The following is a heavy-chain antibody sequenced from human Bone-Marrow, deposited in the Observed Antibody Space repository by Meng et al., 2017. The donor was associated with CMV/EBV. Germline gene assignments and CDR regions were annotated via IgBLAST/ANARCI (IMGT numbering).Heavy chain of an antibody. CDR3: ARDGYDSVLYYYYGMDV. CDR1: GGTFSSYT. V-gene: IGHV1-69*04. J-gene: IGHJ6*02. Sequence: SVKVSCKASGGTFSSYTISWVRQAPGQGLEWMGRIIPILGIANYAQKFQGRVTITADKSTSTAYMELSSLRSEDTAVYYCARDGYDSVLYYYYGMDVWGQGTTVTVSS. D-gene: IGHD5-12*01. CDR2: IIPILGIA.